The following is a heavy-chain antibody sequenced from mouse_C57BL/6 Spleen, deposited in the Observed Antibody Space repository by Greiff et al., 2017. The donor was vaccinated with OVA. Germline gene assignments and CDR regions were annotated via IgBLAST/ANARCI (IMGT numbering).Heavy chain of an antibody. CDR2: IHPNSGST. D-gene: IGHD1-1*01. CDR1: GYTFTSYW. Sequence: QVHVKQPGAELVKPGASVKLSCKASGYTFTSYWMHWVKQRPGQGLEWIGMIHPNSGSTNYNEKFKSKATLTVDKSSSTAYMQLSSLTSEDSAVYYCARDGSKAMDYWGQGTSVTVSS. J-gene: IGHJ4*01. V-gene: IGHV1-64*01. CDR3: ARDGSKAMDY.